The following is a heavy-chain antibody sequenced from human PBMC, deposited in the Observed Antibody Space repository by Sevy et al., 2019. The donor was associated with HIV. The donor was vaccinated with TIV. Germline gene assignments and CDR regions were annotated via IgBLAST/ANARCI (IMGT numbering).Heavy chain of an antibody. Sequence: SETLSLTCAVYGGSFSAYYWSCIRQAPGQGLEWIGDINHSGSANYNPSLKSRVTISVDTTKSQFSLKLSSVTAADTAVYYCARRSTGIVGTHFDYWGQGTLVTVSS. CDR3: ARRSTGIVGTHFDY. CDR2: INHSGSA. CDR1: GGSFSAYY. J-gene: IGHJ4*02. V-gene: IGHV4-34*01. D-gene: IGHD1-26*01.